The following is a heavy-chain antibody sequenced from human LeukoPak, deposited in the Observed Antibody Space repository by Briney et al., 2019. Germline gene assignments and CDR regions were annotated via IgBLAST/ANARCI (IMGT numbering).Heavy chain of an antibody. Sequence: SETLSLTCTVSGGSISSYYWTWIREPPGKGLEWMGYISYSGSTNYNPSLKSRVTMSVDASKNRFSLKLSSVTAADTAVYYCARGSGDYGLNYFDYWGQGTLVTVSS. CDR3: ARGSGDYGLNYFDY. J-gene: IGHJ4*02. V-gene: IGHV4-59*01. D-gene: IGHD4-17*01. CDR2: ISYSGST. CDR1: GGSISSYY.